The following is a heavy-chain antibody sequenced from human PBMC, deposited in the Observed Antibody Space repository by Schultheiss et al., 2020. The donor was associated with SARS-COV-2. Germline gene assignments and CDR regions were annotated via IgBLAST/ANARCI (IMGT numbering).Heavy chain of an antibody. CDR1: GGSISSGGYY. J-gene: IGHJ6*02. CDR2: IYYSGST. D-gene: IGHD2-2*01. V-gene: IGHV4-31*03. Sequence: SETLSLTCTVSGGSISSGGYYWSWIRQHPGKGLEWIGYIYYSGSTYYNPSLKSRVTISVDTSKNQFSLKLSSVTAADTAVYYCARGRLIVVVPSTTYYYYGMDVWGQGTTVTVSS. CDR3: ARGRLIVVVPSTTYYYYGMDV.